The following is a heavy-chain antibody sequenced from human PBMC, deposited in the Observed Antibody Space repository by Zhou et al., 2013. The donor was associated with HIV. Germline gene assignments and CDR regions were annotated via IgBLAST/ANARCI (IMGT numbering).Heavy chain of an antibody. V-gene: IGHV1-24*01. CDR2: FDPEDVMT. CDR3: ARNQGFCRGGKCSLSSFDL. CDR1: GYTLANLA. D-gene: IGHD3-3*01. Sequence: QVQLLQSGAEVKPPGASVKVSCKVVGYTLANLAIHWVRQPPGQGPEWMGGFDPEDVMTVYAQRFQGRVTLTQDASSDTAYMSMSGLTSDDTAVYYCARNQGFCRGGKCSLSSFDLWGQGTLVTVSS. J-gene: IGHJ3*01.